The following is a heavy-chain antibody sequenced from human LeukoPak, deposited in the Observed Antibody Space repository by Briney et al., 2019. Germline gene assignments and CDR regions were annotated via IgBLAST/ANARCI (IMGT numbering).Heavy chain of an antibody. V-gene: IGHV5-51*01. CDR1: GYSFTSYW. CDR3: ARVVPAAIELYYYYYGMDV. D-gene: IGHD2-2*01. J-gene: IGHJ6*02. Sequence: GESLKISCKGSGYSFTSYWIGWVRQLPGKGLEWMGIIYPGDSDTRYSPSFQGQVTISVDKSISTAYLQWSSLKASDTAMYYCARVVPAAIELYYYYYGMDVWGQGTTVTVSS. CDR2: IYPGDSDT.